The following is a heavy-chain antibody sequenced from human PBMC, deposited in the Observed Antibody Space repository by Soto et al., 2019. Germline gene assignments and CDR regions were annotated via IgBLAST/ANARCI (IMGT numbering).Heavy chain of an antibody. V-gene: IGHV5-51*01. J-gene: IGHJ6*03. CDR2: IYPGDSDT. Sequence: GESLKISCKGSGYSFTSYWIGWVRQMPGKGLEWMGIIYPGDSDTRYSPSFQGQVTISADKSISTAYLQWSSLKASDTAMYYCARTAFLVVPAAIGSSSNYYYYYMDVWGKGTTVTVSS. CDR3: ARTAFLVVPAAIGSSSNYYYYYMDV. D-gene: IGHD2-2*02. CDR1: GYSFTSYW.